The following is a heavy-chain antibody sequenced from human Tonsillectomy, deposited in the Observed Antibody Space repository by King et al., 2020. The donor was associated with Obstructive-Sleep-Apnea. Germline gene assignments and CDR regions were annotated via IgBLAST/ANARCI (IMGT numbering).Heavy chain of an antibody. CDR3: AKPQSSGWYYFDY. CDR2: RRYDGSNK. Sequence: VQLVESGGGVVQPGRSLRLSCAASGFTFSSYGMDWVRQAPGKGLEGVAYRRYDGSNKYYADSVKGRFTISSDNSKNTLYLQMNSLRAVDTAVYYCAKPQSSGWYYFDYWGQGTLVTVSS. D-gene: IGHD6-19*01. CDR1: GFTFSSYG. J-gene: IGHJ4*02. V-gene: IGHV3-30*02.